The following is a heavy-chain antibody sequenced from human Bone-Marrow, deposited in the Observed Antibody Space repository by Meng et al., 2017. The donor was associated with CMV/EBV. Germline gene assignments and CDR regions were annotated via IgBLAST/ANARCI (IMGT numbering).Heavy chain of an antibody. CDR3: ARIQFLETANDAFDI. V-gene: IGHV1-2*02. CDR2: INPNSGGT. CDR1: GGTFSSYT. Sequence: ASVKVSCKASGGTFSSYTISWVRQAPGQGLEWMGWINPNSGGTNYAQKFQGRVTMTSDTSISTAYMELSRLRSDDTAVYYCARIQFLETANDAFDIWGQGTMVTVSS. J-gene: IGHJ3*02.